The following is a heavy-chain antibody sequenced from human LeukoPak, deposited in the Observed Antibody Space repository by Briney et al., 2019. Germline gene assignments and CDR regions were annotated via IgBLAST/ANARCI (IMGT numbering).Heavy chain of an antibody. J-gene: IGHJ6*02. Sequence: SETLSLTCAVSGGSISSGGYSWSWIRQPPGKGLEWIGYIYHSGSTYYNPSLKSRVTISVDRSKNQFSLKLSSVTAADTAVYYCARGTRFLAMNYYYYGMDAWGQGTTVTVSS. CDR1: GGSISSGGYS. D-gene: IGHD3-3*01. CDR3: ARGTRFLAMNYYYYGMDA. CDR2: IYHSGST. V-gene: IGHV4-30-2*01.